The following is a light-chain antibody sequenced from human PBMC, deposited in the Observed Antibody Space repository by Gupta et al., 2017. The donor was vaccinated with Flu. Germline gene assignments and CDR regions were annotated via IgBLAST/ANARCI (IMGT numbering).Light chain of an antibody. J-gene: IGKJ1*01. V-gene: IGKV3-20*01. CDR3: QQFGSSPTWT. Sequence: EIVLTQSPGTLSLSPGERATLSCRTSQSVDSSYLAWYQQKPGQAPRLLIYGASSRATGIPDRFSGSGSGTDFTLTINRLEPEDFAVYYCQQFGSSPTWTFGQGTKVEAK. CDR1: QSVDSSY. CDR2: GAS.